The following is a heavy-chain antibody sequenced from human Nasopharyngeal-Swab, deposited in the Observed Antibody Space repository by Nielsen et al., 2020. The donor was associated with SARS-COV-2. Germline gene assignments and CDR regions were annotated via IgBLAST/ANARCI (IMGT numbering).Heavy chain of an antibody. D-gene: IGHD2-8*02. Sequence: GGSLRLSCAASGFMFRTYAMHWVRQAPGEGLEWVAVISYDGGNKYYADPVKGRFTISRDNSKNTVYLQMDSLRLGDTAVYYCARGSTRNGGTAWVDWGQGTLVTVSS. V-gene: IGHV3-30*03. CDR1: GFMFRTYA. CDR3: ARGSTRNGGTAWVD. CDR2: ISYDGGNK. J-gene: IGHJ4*02.